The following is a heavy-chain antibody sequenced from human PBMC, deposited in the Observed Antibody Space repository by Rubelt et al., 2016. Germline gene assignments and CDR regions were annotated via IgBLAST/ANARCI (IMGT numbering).Heavy chain of an antibody. Sequence: QVQLVESGGGVVQPGRSLRLSCAASGFTFSDYVMHWVRQTPGKGLEWVAVIWNDGNNKYYADCVKDRFTIARDNSKNTRNLQRASLRAEDTAVYYCARGYGSIMIGPEWWGQGTLVTVSS. V-gene: IGHV3-33*01. CDR3: ARGYGSIMIGPEW. CDR2: IWNDGNNK. D-gene: IGHD3-16*01. J-gene: IGHJ4*02. CDR1: GFTFSDYV.